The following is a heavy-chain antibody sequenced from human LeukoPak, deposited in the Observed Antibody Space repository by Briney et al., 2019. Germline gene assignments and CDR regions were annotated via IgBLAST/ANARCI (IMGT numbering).Heavy chain of an antibody. CDR1: GYSIGSGYY. D-gene: IGHD4-11*01. J-gene: IGHJ4*02. CDR2: IYHSGST. V-gene: IGHV4-38-2*02. Sequence: ASETLSLTCTVSGYSIGSGYYWGWIRQPPGKGLEWIGSIYHSGSTYYNPSLKSRVTISVDTSKNQFSLKLSSVTAADTAVYYCARVAGDTVTTLLAQTKYYFDYWGQGTLVTVSS. CDR3: ARVAGDTVTTLLAQTKYYFDY.